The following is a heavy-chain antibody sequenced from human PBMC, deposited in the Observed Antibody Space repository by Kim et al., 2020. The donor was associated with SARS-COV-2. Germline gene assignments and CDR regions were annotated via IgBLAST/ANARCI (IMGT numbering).Heavy chain of an antibody. Sequence: ETLSLTCTVSGGSISGAYWSWIRQSPGKGLEWLGYVFYGGSTNYNPSLKSRITISADTSKNEISLTLTSMTAADTAVYFCARGRDGYNHDFAHWGQGTLVTVSS. D-gene: IGHD5-12*01. CDR1: GGSISGAY. CDR2: VFYGGST. J-gene: IGHJ4*01. V-gene: IGHV4-59*01. CDR3: ARGRDGYNHDFAH.